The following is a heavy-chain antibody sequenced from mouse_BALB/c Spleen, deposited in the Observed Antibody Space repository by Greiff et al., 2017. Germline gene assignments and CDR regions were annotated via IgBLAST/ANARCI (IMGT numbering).Heavy chain of an antibody. CDR3: ARSGSSYYFDY. CDR1: GYSITSDYA. J-gene: IGHJ2*01. CDR2: ISYSGST. D-gene: IGHD1-1*01. V-gene: IGHV3-2*02. Sequence: DVQLQESGPGLVKPSQSLSLTCTVTGYSITSDYAWNWIRQFPGNKLGWMGYISYSGSTSYNPSLKSRISITRDTSKNQFFLQLNSVTTEDTATYYCARSGSSYYFDYWGQGTTLTVSS.